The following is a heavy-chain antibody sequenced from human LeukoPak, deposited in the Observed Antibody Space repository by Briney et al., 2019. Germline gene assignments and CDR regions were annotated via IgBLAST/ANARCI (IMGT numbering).Heavy chain of an antibody. CDR2: IKQDGGEK. CDR1: GFTFSSYW. Sequence: GGSLRLSCAASGFTFSSYWMSWVRQAPGKGLEWVANIKQDGGEKYYVDSVKGRFTISRDYAKNSLYLQMNSLRPEDTAVYYCAGRGDGNLYYFDHWGQGTLVTASS. J-gene: IGHJ4*02. V-gene: IGHV3-7*04. CDR3: AGRGDGNLYYFDH. D-gene: IGHD5-24*01.